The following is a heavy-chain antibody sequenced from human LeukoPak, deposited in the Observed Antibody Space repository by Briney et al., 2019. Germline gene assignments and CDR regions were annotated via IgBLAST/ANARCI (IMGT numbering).Heavy chain of an antibody. CDR3: ARVGWGLRLNWFDP. J-gene: IGHJ5*02. D-gene: IGHD4-17*01. Sequence: GAAVTVSYKASGYTFTNYYMHWVRQAPGQGLEWMGMINPSGGSTSYAQKFQGRVTMTRDTSTSTVYMELTSLRSEDTAVYYCARVGWGLRLNWFDPWGQGTLVTVSS. CDR2: INPSGGST. V-gene: IGHV1-46*01. CDR1: GYTFTNYY.